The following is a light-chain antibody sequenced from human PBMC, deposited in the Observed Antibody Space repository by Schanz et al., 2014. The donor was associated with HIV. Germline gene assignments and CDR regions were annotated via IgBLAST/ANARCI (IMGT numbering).Light chain of an antibody. CDR2: SSY. V-gene: IGLV1-44*01. Sequence: QSVLTQAPSASGTPGQRVTISCSGSTSDFKTNAVLWYQQLPGAAPKLLIHSSYHRPSGVPDRFSGSDSGTSASLAISGLQSEDEADYYCATWVDSLKGWVFGGGTKLTVL. J-gene: IGLJ3*02. CDR3: ATWVDSLKGWV. CDR1: TSDFKTNA.